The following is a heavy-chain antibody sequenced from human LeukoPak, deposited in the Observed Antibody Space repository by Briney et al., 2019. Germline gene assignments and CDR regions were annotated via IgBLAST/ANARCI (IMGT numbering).Heavy chain of an antibody. CDR3: ARSRWDLARYSSSSNKGEFDY. D-gene: IGHD6-6*01. V-gene: IGHV1-2*02. CDR2: INPNSGGT. CDR1: GYTFTGYY. J-gene: IGHJ4*02. Sequence: ASVKVSCKASGYTFTGYYMHWVRQAPGQGLEWMGWINPNSGGTNYAQKFQGRVTMTRDTSISTAYMELSRLRSDDTAVYYCARSRWDLARYSSSSNKGEFDYWGQGTLVTVSS.